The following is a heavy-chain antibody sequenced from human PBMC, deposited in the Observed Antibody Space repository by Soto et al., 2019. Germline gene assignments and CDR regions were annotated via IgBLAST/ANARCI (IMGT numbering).Heavy chain of an antibody. J-gene: IGHJ4*02. D-gene: IGHD1-26*01. CDR1: GFTLSRYW. CDR3: ATDAYSGSSPHSDY. V-gene: IGHV3-23*03. Sequence: GGSLRLSCVASGFTLSRYWMSWVRQAPGKGLEWVSIIYSGGTGSSYYADSVKGRFTLSRDDSKNTLYLQMNNLRAEDTAVYYCATDAYSGSSPHSDYWGQGTLVTVSS. CDR2: IYSGGTGSS.